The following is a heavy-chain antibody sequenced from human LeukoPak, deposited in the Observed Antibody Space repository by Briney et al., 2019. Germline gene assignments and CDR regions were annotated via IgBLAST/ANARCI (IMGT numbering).Heavy chain of an antibody. CDR1: GESISSGYY. V-gene: IGHV4-38-2*02. D-gene: IGHD3-22*01. CDR2: IFHSGST. CDR3: ARPSVRYYDRNGYPNWFDS. Sequence: PSETLSLTCTVSGESISSGYYWGWIRQPPGKGLELIGSIFHSGSTKYNPSLKSRVTISVDTSKNQFSLKLSSVTAADTAVYYCARPSVRYYDRNGYPNWFDSWGQGTLVTVSS. J-gene: IGHJ5*01.